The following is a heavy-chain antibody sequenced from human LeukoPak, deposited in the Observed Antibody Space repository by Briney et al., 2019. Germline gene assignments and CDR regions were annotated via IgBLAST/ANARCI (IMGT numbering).Heavy chain of an antibody. V-gene: IGHV3-21*01. CDR2: SSYI. D-gene: IGHD2-2*01. CDR3: ARGGNLYCSATSCYDFDY. J-gene: IGHJ4*02. Sequence: SSYIYYGDSGKGRFTISREKAKNSLYLQINSLRAEDTAVYYCARGGNLYCSATSCYDFDYWGQGTLVTVSS.